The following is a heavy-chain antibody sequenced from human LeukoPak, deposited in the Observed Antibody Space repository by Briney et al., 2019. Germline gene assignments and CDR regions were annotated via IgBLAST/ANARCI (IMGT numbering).Heavy chain of an antibody. V-gene: IGHV1-8*01. CDR3: MRVAGIADY. CDR1: GYTFTPYD. J-gene: IGHJ4*02. D-gene: IGHD2-21*01. CDR2: MNHTTGHT. Sequence: GASVTVSCKASGYTFTPYDINWVRQATGQGLEWMGWMNHTTGHTGSAQKFQGRVTMTRDTSISTAYMELSSLRTEDTAVYYCMRVAGIADYWGQGTLVTVSS.